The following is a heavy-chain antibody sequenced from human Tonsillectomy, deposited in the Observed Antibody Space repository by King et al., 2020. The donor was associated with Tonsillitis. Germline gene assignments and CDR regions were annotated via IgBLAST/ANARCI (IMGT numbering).Heavy chain of an antibody. Sequence: EVQLVESGGGSVQPGGSLRLSCAASGVTFSSYVMSWVRQAPGKGLEWVSTIKGSGSNTYYAGSVKGRFTISRDNSNNALFLQMNSLRAEDTAVYYCAKDRGDGGGYPIIDYWGQGTLVTVSS. CDR2: IKGSGSNT. D-gene: IGHD2-21*01. J-gene: IGHJ4*02. CDR1: GVTFSSYV. V-gene: IGHV3-23*04. CDR3: AKDRGDGGGYPIIDY.